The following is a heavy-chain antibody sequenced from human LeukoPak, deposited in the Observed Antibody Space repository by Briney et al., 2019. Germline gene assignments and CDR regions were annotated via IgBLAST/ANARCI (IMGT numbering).Heavy chain of an antibody. J-gene: IGHJ4*02. Sequence: SETLSLTCTVSGGSISTYYWNWIRQPPGKGLEWVGYIYYSGTTNYNPSLKSRVSMSVDTSKNQFSLKLSSVTAADTAVYYCARNPAAGSRTDYWGQGTLVTVSS. CDR2: IYYSGTT. CDR3: ARNPAAGSRTDY. D-gene: IGHD6-13*01. V-gene: IGHV4-59*01. CDR1: GGSISTYY.